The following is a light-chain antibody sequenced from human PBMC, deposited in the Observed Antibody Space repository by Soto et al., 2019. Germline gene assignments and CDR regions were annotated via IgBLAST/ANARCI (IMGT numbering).Light chain of an antibody. Sequence: EIVMTQSPATLSVSPGERATLSCRASQSFSNNLAWYQQRPGQYPRLLIYGASTRATGIPARFSGSGSGTEFTLTISSLQSEDFAVYYCQQYNNWPYTFGQGTKLEIK. J-gene: IGKJ2*01. V-gene: IGKV3-15*01. CDR1: QSFSNN. CDR3: QQYNNWPYT. CDR2: GAS.